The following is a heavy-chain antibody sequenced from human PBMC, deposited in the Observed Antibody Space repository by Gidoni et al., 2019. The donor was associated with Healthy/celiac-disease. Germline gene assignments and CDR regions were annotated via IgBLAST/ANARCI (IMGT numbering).Heavy chain of an antibody. D-gene: IGHD6-19*01. CDR2: RSYDGSNK. J-gene: IGHJ6*02. CDR3: AKVGVAGHYYYYGMDV. Sequence: QVQLMESGGGVVQPGRSRSTSCAASGFTFSSYGMHWVRQAPGKGLAWVAVRSYDGSNKYYADSVKGRFTISRDNSKNTLYLQMNSLRAEDTAVYYCAKVGVAGHYYYYGMDVWGQGTTVTVSS. V-gene: IGHV3-30*18. CDR1: GFTFSSYG.